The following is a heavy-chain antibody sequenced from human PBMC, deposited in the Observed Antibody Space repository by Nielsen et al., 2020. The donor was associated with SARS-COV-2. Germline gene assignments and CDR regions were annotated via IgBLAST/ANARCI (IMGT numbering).Heavy chain of an antibody. V-gene: IGHV3-9*01. J-gene: IGHJ3*01. CDR3: ARDWSRAFDV. CDR1: GFRFDDYA. Sequence: SLKISCEASGFRFDDYAMNWVRQVPGKGLEWASGISWNSDTMAYADSVKGRFTISRDNAKNSMSLQMNSLRVEDTGVYYCARDWSRAFDVWGQGTMVTVSS. CDR2: ISWNSDTM.